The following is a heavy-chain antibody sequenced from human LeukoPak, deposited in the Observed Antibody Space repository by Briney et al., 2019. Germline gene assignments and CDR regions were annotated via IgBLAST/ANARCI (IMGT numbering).Heavy chain of an antibody. CDR3: ARFPSYFTMVRGVISAIDY. Sequence: GGSLRLSCAASEFSVGSNYMTWVRQAPGKGLEWVSLIYSGGSTYYADSVKGRFTISRDNSKNTLYLQMNSLRAEDTAVYYCARFPSYFTMVRGVISAIDYWGQGTLVTVSS. J-gene: IGHJ4*02. CDR1: EFSVGSNY. V-gene: IGHV3-66*01. CDR2: IYSGGST. D-gene: IGHD3-10*01.